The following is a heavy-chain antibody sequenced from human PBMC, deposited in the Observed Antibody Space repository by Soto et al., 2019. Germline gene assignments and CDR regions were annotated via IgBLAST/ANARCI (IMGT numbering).Heavy chain of an antibody. CDR2: ISQRGTT. D-gene: IGHD2-15*01. V-gene: IGHV4-4*02. Sequence: QVQLQESGPGLVKPSGTLSLTCAVSGASISSDNRWTWVRQPPGEGLEWIGEISQRGTTKYNPSLASRVTISVDKSKNPFSLRLTSMTAADTAVYYCAKKVPAALRLYYFFGLDVWGQGTTVTVSS. J-gene: IGHJ6*02. CDR1: GASISSDNR. CDR3: AKKVPAALRLYYFFGLDV.